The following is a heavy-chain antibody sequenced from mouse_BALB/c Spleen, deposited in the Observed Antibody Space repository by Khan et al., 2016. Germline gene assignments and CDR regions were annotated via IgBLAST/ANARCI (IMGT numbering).Heavy chain of an antibody. J-gene: IGHJ3*01. CDR2: ILPGSGST. Sequence: QVQLKQSGAELMKPGASVKISCKATGYTFSTYWIVWVKQRPGHGLEWIGEILPGSGSTNYNGKFKDKATFTADTSSNTAYMQLSSLTSEDSAVYYCARGDDYEGFTYWGQGTLVTVSA. CDR3: ARGDDYEGFTY. V-gene: IGHV1-9*01. CDR1: GYTFSTYW. D-gene: IGHD2-4*01.